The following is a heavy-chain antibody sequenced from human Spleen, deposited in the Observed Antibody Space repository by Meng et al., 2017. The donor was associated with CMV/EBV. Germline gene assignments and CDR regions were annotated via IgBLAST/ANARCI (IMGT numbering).Heavy chain of an antibody. V-gene: IGHV3-74*01. Sequence: GGSLRLSCAASGFTFSSYWMHWVRQAPGKGLVWVSRINSDGSSTSYADSVKGRFTISRDNAKNTLYLQMNSLRAEDTALYHCARERTVLTGFLEWLLFNYWGQGTLVTVSS. D-gene: IGHD3-3*01. CDR1: GFTFSSYW. CDR2: INSDGSST. J-gene: IGHJ4*02. CDR3: ARERTVLTGFLEWLLFNY.